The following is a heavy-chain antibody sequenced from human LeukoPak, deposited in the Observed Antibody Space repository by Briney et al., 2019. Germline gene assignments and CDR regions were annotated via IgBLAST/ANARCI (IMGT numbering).Heavy chain of an antibody. CDR3: ARKGWYYDILTGYKGYYGMDV. V-gene: IGHV1-18*01. J-gene: IGHJ6*02. CDR1: GYTFTSYG. D-gene: IGHD3-9*01. Sequence: ASVKVSCKASGYTFTSYGISWVRQAPGQGLEWMGWISAYNGNTNYAQKLQGRVTMTTDTSTSTAYMELRSLRSDDTAVYYCARKGWYYDILTGYKGYYGMDVWGQGTTVTVSS. CDR2: ISAYNGNT.